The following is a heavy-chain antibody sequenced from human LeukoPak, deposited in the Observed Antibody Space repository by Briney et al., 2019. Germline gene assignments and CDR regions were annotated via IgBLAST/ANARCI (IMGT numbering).Heavy chain of an antibody. CDR2: IYISGNT. J-gene: IGHJ4*02. V-gene: IGHV4-4*07. Sequence: PSETLSLTCTVSGGSLSSFYWSWIRQPPGKGLEWIGRIYISGNTNYNPSLKSRVTMSVDTSKNQFSLKMSSVTAADTAVYYCARDISAALSEDYWGQGILVTVSS. CDR1: GGSLSSFY. CDR3: ARDISAALSEDY. D-gene: IGHD6-13*01.